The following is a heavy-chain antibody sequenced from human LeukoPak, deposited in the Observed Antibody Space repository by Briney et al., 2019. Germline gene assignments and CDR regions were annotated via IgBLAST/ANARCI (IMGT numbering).Heavy chain of an antibody. CDR3: ARDRYTYYDYVWGSWAL. CDR1: GGTFSSYA. D-gene: IGHD3-16*01. Sequence: SVKVSCKASGGTFSSYAISWVRQAPGQGLEWMGGIIPIFGTANYAQKFQGRVTITTDESTSTAYMELSSLRSEDTAVYYCARDRYTYYDYVWGSWALWGQGTLVTVSS. J-gene: IGHJ4*02. CDR2: IIPIFGTA. V-gene: IGHV1-69*05.